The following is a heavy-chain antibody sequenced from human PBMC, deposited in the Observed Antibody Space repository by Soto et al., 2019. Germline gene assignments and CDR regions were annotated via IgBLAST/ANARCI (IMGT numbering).Heavy chain of an antibody. J-gene: IGHJ2*01. Sequence: QVHLQQWGAGLLKPSETLSLTCAVYGVSFSGYYWSWIRQPPGKGLDWIGEINHSGSTNYNPSLKSRVSISVGTSNNQFSLKLSSVTAADTAVYYCARGRGDGYNQHWYFDLWGRGTLVTVSS. CDR2: INHSGST. D-gene: IGHD3-10*01. CDR3: ARGRGDGYNQHWYFDL. V-gene: IGHV4-34*01. CDR1: GVSFSGYY.